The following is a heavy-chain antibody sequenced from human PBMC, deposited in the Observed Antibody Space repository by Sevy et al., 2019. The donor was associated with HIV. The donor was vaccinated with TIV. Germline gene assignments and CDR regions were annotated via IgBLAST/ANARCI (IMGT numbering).Heavy chain of an antibody. CDR2: IKQDGSEK. V-gene: IGHV3-7*01. D-gene: IGHD6-19*01. J-gene: IGHJ5*02. Sequence: GGSLRLSCAASGFTFSSYWMSWVRQAPGKGLEWVANIKQDGSEKYYVDSVKGRFTISRDNATNSLYLQMNSLRAEDTAVYYCARDGESSGWYPSSWGQGTLVTVSS. CDR1: GFTFSSYW. CDR3: ARDGESSGWYPSS.